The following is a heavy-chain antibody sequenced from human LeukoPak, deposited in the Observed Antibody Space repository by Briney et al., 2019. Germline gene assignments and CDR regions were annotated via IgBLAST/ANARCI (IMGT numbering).Heavy chain of an antibody. CDR1: GYSFTSYW. Sequence: GESLKISCKGSGYSFTSYWIGWVRQMPGKGLEWMGIIYPGDSDTRYSPSFQGQVSISADKSISTAYLQWSSLKASDTAMNYCARSEVPAAVSFDYWGQGTLVTVSS. J-gene: IGHJ4*02. CDR2: IYPGDSDT. V-gene: IGHV5-51*01. D-gene: IGHD2-2*01. CDR3: ARSEVPAAVSFDY.